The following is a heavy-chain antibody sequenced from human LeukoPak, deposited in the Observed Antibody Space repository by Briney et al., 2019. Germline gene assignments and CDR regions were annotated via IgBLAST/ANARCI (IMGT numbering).Heavy chain of an antibody. CDR2: INEDGSQK. V-gene: IGHV3-7*01. J-gene: IGHJ5*02. CDR3: ASSTYSSSPS. D-gene: IGHD6-6*01. Sequence: GGSLRLSCAAAGFTLTNYWMIWVRQAPGEGLEWVANINEDGSQKYYVGSVEGRFTISRDNAKNSLYLQLNSLRAEDTAVYYCASSTYSSSPSWGQGTLVTVSS. CDR1: GFTLTNYW.